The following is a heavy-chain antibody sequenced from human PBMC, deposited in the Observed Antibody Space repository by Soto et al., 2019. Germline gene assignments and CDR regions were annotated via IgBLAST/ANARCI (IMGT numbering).Heavy chain of an antibody. J-gene: IGHJ6*02. CDR3: ARSVSFRYQLLKRGMDV. V-gene: IGHV1-69*13. CDR2: IIPIFATA. CDR1: GGTFSSYA. Sequence: SVKVSCKASGGTFSSYAISWVRQAPGQGLEWMGGIIPIFATANYAQKFQGRVMITVDESTSTAYMELSSLRSEDTAVYYCARSVSFRYQLLKRGMDVWGQGTTVTVSS. D-gene: IGHD2-2*01.